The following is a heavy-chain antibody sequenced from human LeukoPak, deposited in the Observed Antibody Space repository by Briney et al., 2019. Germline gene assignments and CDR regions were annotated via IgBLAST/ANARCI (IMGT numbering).Heavy chain of an antibody. V-gene: IGHV5-51*01. CDR1: GYRFTNYW. D-gene: IGHD3-9*01. Sequence: GESLKVSCKGSGYRFTNYWIGWVRQMPGKGLEWMGIIYPGDSDTRYSPSFQGQVTISADKSISTAYLQWSSLKASDTAMYYCARSTSLSHYDVLTGYLWYFDHWGQGTLVTVSS. CDR3: ARSTSLSHYDVLTGYLWYFDH. CDR2: IYPGDSDT. J-gene: IGHJ4*02.